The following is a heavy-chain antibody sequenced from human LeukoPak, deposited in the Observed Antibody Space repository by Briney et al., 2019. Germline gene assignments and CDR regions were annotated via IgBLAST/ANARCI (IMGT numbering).Heavy chain of an antibody. D-gene: IGHD5-18*01. CDR3: VRGGWTQLWQGGY. J-gene: IGHJ4*02. CDR2: INSDGRST. CDR1: GFTFSSYW. Sequence: GGSLRLSCAASGFTFSSYWMHWVRQAPGKGLVWVSRINSDGRSTNYADSVKGRFTISRDNAKNTLYLQMNSLRAEDTAVYYCVRGGWTQLWQGGYWGQGTLVTVSS. V-gene: IGHV3-74*01.